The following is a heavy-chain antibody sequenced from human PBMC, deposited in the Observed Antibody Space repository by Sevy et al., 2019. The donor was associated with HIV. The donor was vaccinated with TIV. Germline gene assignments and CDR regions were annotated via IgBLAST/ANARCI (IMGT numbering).Heavy chain of an antibody. Sequence: GGCLRLSCTASGFTFTDYAMNWVRQSPGKGLEWVAFFKRKADGGTLDHAASVKGRFTISRDDSKNIAYLQMNDLKTDDTGVYYCTRWQGAQSVFDYWGHGALVTVSS. J-gene: IGHJ4*01. CDR3: TRWQGAQSVFDY. CDR2: FKRKADGGTL. CDR1: GFTFTDYA. D-gene: IGHD1-26*01. V-gene: IGHV3-49*04.